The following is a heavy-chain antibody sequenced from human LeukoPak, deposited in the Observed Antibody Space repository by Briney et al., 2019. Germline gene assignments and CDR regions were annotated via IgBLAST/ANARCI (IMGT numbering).Heavy chain of an antibody. V-gene: IGHV4-59*01. CDR2: IYYSGST. J-gene: IGHJ4*02. CDR3: ASSGTTYYDILTGYSDPRYFDY. D-gene: IGHD3-9*01. CDR1: GGSISSYY. Sequence: PSETLSLTCTVSGGSISSYYWSWIRQPPGKGLEWIGYIYYSGSTKYNPSLKSRVTISVDTSKNQFSLKLSSVTAADTAVYYCASSGTTYYDILTGYSDPRYFDYWGQGTLVTVSS.